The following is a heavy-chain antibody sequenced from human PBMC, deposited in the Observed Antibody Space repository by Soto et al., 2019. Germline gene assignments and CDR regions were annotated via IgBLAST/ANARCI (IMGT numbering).Heavy chain of an antibody. CDR2: IYWDDDK. D-gene: IGHD6-6*01. V-gene: IGHV2-5*05. CDR1: GFSLSTSGVG. J-gene: IGHJ4*02. CDR3: AHLYSSSSATLKPFDY. Sequence: SGPTLVKPTQTLTLTCTFSGFSLSTSGVGVGWIRQPPGKALEWLALIYWDDDKRYGPSLKSRLTITKDTSKNQVVLTMTNMDPVDTATYYCAHLYSSSSATLKPFDYWGQGTLVTVSS.